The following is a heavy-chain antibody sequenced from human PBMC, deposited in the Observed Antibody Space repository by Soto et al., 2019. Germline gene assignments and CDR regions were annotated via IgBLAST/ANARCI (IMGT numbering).Heavy chain of an antibody. V-gene: IGHV3-48*03. Sequence: GGSLRLSCAASGFTFSSYEMNWVRQAPGKGLEWVSYISSSGSTIYYADSVKGRFTISRDNAKNSLYLQMNSLRAEDTAVCYCAREDTAMVGYYYYGMDVWGQGTTVTVSS. CDR3: AREDTAMVGYYYYGMDV. D-gene: IGHD5-18*01. CDR1: GFTFSSYE. CDR2: ISSSGSTI. J-gene: IGHJ6*02.